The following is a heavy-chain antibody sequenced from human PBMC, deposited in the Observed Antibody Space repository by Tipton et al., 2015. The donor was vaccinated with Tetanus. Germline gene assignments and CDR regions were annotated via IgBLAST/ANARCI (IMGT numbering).Heavy chain of an antibody. D-gene: IGHD3-10*01. V-gene: IGHV4-4*07. J-gene: IGHJ3*02. CDR2: IYTSGST. CDR3: ARDGWFGDVRGAFDI. CDR1: GGSISSYY. Sequence: LRLSCTVSGGSISSYYWSWIRQPAGKGLEWIGRIYTSGSTNYNPSLKSRVTMSVDTSKNQFSLKLSSVTAADTAVYYCARDGWFGDVRGAFDIWGQGTMVTVSS.